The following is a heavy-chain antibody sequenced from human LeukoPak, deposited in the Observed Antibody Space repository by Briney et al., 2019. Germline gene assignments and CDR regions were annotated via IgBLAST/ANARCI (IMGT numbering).Heavy chain of an antibody. CDR1: GFTFSSYG. Sequence: LGGSLRLSCAASGFTFSSYGMHWVRQAPGKGLEWVAFIRYDGSNKYYADSVKGRFTISRDNSKNTLYLQMNSLRAEDTAVYYCAKAPANYVDTAMGTFDYWGQGTLVTVSS. CDR3: AKAPANYVDTAMGTFDY. V-gene: IGHV3-30*02. J-gene: IGHJ4*02. D-gene: IGHD5-18*01. CDR2: IRYDGSNK.